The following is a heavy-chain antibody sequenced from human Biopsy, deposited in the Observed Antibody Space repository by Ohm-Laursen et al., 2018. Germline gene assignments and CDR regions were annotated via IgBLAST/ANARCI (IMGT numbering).Heavy chain of an antibody. J-gene: IGHJ3*01. Sequence: SQTLSLTCTVSGGSFTGHYWTWIRQPPGKGLEWIGYISDTGTTNYNPSLRGLVAMSVDTSKNQFSLQLTSVTAADTAMFFCARLFRLDDYWNDDPPDGFDVWGQGTMVTVSS. D-gene: IGHD3-3*01. CDR3: ARLFRLDDYWNDDPPDGFDV. CDR2: ISDTGTT. CDR1: GGSFTGHY. V-gene: IGHV4-59*11.